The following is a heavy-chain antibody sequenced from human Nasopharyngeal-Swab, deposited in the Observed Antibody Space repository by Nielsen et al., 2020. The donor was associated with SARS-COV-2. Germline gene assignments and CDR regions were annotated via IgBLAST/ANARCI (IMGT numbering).Heavy chain of an antibody. V-gene: IGHV3-23*01. J-gene: IGHJ4*02. CDR2: ISGSGVNT. CDR1: GFTFSDSG. Sequence: GESLKISCAVSGFTFSDSGMSWVRHPPGKGLEWVSSISGSGVNTYYADSVKGRITISRDNSKNTLYLQMNSLRAEDTAVYYCARDRTDYDFWSHYYTYYLDFWGQGTLVTVSS. CDR3: ARDRTDYDFWSHYYTYYLDF. D-gene: IGHD3-3*01.